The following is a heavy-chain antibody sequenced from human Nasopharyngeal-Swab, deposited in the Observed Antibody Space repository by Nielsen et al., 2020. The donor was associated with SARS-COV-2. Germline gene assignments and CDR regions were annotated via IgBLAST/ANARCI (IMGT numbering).Heavy chain of an antibody. CDR3: ARAGGGYGDEIYYYYGMDV. J-gene: IGHJ6*02. CDR2: MNPNSGNT. CDR1: DYTFTSYA. Sequence: ASVKVSCKASDYTFTSYAINWVRQATGQGLEWMGWMNPNSGNTGYAQNFQGRVTMTRNTSISTAYMELSSLRSEDTAVYYCARAGGGYGDEIYYYYGMDVWGQGTTVTVSS. V-gene: IGHV1-8*01. D-gene: IGHD4-17*01.